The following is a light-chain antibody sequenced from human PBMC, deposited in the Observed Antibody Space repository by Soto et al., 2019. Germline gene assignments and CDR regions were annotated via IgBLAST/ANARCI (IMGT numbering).Light chain of an antibody. Sequence: EIVMTQSPDTLYVSPGEGATLSCRASHSVRTKLAWYQQKAGQAPRLLIYGASTRATGIPDRFSGSGSGTEFTLTISSLQSEDFAVYYCQQYNSWPPITFGQGTRLEI. J-gene: IGKJ5*01. V-gene: IGKV3-15*01. CDR1: HSVRTK. CDR3: QQYNSWPPIT. CDR2: GAS.